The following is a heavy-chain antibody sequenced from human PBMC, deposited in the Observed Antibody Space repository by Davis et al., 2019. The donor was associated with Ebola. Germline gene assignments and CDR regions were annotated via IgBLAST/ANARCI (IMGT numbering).Heavy chain of an antibody. CDR3: ARGITMVQGVIVYGMDV. CDR1: GFTFSSYS. D-gene: IGHD3-10*01. Sequence: PGGSLRLSCAASGFTFSSYSMNWVRQAPGKGLEWVSSISSSSSYIYYADSVKGRFTISRDNAKNSLYLQMNSLRAEGTAVYYCARGITMVQGVIVYGMDVWGQGTTVTVSS. V-gene: IGHV3-21*01. CDR2: ISSSSSYI. J-gene: IGHJ6*02.